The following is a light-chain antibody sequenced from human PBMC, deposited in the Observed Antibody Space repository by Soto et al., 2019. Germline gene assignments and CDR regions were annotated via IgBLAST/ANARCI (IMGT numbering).Light chain of an antibody. V-gene: IGLV2-14*01. CDR3: QSYDSSHVV. J-gene: IGLJ2*01. Sequence: PSGVSDRFSGSKSGNTASLTISGLQAEDEADYYCQSYDSSHVVFGGGTKLTVL.